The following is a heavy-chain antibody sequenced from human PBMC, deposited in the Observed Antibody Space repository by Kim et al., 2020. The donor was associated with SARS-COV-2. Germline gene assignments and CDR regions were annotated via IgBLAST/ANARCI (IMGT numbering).Heavy chain of an antibody. J-gene: IGHJ4*02. Sequence: SETLSLTCTVSGGSISSISYYWGWIRPPPGKGLEWIGSIYYSGSTYYNPSLKSRVTLSVDTYKNQFSQKLSSVTAADTAVYYFARQQARITIFGVVIAYFDYWGQGTLVTVSS. CDR1: GGSISSISYY. CDR2: IYYSGST. V-gene: IGHV4-39*01. CDR3: ARQQARITIFGVVIAYFDY. D-gene: IGHD3-3*01.